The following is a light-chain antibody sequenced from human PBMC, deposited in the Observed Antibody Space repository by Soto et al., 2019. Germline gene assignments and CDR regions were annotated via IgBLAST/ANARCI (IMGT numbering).Light chain of an antibody. Sequence: DIQMTQSPSSLSASVGDRVTITCRASQSISSSLNWYQQKPGKAPKLLMYAASSLHSGVPSRLSGSGSGTDFTLTISSLQPEDFATYYCQQSYSTPRTFGQGTKVDIK. CDR2: AAS. CDR1: QSISSS. V-gene: IGKV1-39*01. CDR3: QQSYSTPRT. J-gene: IGKJ1*01.